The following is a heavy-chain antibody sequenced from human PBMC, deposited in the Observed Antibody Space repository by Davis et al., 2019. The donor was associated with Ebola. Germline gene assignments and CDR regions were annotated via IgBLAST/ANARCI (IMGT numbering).Heavy chain of an antibody. J-gene: IGHJ4*02. CDR3: ARGGYSYGFDY. V-gene: IGHV4-34*01. D-gene: IGHD5-18*01. Sequence: MPGGSLRLSCAVYGGSFSGYYLSWIRQPPGKGLEWIGEINHSGSTNYNPSLKSRVTISVDTSKNQFSLKLSSVTAADTAVYYCARGGYSYGFDYWGQGTLVTVSS. CDR2: INHSGST. CDR1: GGSFSGYY.